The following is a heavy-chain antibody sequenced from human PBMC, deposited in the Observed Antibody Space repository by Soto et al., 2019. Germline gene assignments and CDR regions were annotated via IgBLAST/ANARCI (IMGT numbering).Heavy chain of an antibody. Sequence: QVQLVESGGGVVQPGRSLRLSCAASGFTFSSYAMHWVRQAPGKGLEWVAVISYDGSNKYYGDSVKGRFTISRDNSKNTLYLQMNSLRAEDTAVYYCARVGWTMTGYYWDYGMDVWGQGTTVTVSS. D-gene: IGHD3-9*01. V-gene: IGHV3-30-3*01. CDR1: GFTFSSYA. CDR3: ARVGWTMTGYYWDYGMDV. J-gene: IGHJ6*02. CDR2: ISYDGSNK.